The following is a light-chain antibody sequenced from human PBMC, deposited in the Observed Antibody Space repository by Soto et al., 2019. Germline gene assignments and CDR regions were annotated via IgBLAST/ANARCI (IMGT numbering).Light chain of an antibody. CDR3: QQRNIWPPVT. CDR2: GAF. CDR1: PSVTNY. J-gene: IGKJ5*01. V-gene: IGKV3-11*01. Sequence: EIVLTQSPATLSLSQGERATLSCRASPSVTNYLAWYQQKPGQAPRLLIYGAFNRATGIPARFSGSGSGTDFTLTISSLKPGEFAVYYWQQRNIWPPVTFGQGTRLEIK.